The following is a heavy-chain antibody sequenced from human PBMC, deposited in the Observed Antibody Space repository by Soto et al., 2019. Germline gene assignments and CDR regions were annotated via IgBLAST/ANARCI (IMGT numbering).Heavy chain of an antibody. V-gene: IGHV3-30-3*01. J-gene: IGHJ6*02. Sequence: GGSLRLSCAASGFTFSSYAMHWVRQAPGKGLEWVAVISYDGSNKYYADSVKGRFTISRDNSKNTLYRQMNSLRAEDTAVYYCASFGAGIGYSSGWYDYYYYYYGMDVWGQGTTVTVSS. D-gene: IGHD6-19*01. CDR1: GFTFSSYA. CDR2: ISYDGSNK. CDR3: ASFGAGIGYSSGWYDYYYYYYGMDV.